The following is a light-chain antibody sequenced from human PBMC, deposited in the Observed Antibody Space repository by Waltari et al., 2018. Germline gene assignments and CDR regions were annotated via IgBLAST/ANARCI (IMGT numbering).Light chain of an antibody. J-gene: IGLJ2*01. CDR2: SIN. CDR1: SSNIGSNT. Sequence: QSVLTQPPSASGTPGQRVTISCSGSSSNIGSNTVNWYQQLPGTAPKLLTYSINQRPSGVPDRFSGSKSGTSASLAISGLQSEDEADYYCAAWDDSLNGLFGGGTKLTVL. CDR3: AAWDDSLNGL. V-gene: IGLV1-44*01.